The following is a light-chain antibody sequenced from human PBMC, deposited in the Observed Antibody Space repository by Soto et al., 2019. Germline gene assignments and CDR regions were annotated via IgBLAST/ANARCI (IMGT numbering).Light chain of an antibody. V-gene: IGLV1-44*01. CDR2: TND. CDR3: AAWDDSPSGVV. Sequence: QSVLTQPPSASWTPGQRVTISCSGSSSNIGSNTVNWYQQLPGTAPKLLIYTNDQRPSVVPDRFSASKPGTSAFLATSGLQSEDEADYYCAAWDDSPSGVVFVGGIKLTLL. CDR1: SSNIGSNT. J-gene: IGLJ2*01.